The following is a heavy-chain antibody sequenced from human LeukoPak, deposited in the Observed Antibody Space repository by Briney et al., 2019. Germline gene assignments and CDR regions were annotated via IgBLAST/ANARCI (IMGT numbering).Heavy chain of an antibody. CDR1: GFTFSSYA. D-gene: IGHD3-22*01. CDR3: AKDLHYYDSSGYYSLSPAFDY. CDR2: MSWNSGSI. J-gene: IGHJ4*02. Sequence: GGSLRLSCAASGFTFSSYAMSWVRQAPAKGLEWVSGMSWNSGSIGYADSVKGRFTISRDNAKSSLYLQMNSLRAEDTALYYCAKDLHYYDSSGYYSLSPAFDYWGQGNLVTVSS. V-gene: IGHV3-9*01.